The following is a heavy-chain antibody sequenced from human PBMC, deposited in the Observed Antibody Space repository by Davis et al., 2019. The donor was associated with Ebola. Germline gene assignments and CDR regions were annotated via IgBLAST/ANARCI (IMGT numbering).Heavy chain of an antibody. CDR2: ISSDGEKR. CDR1: GFDFTTYA. J-gene: IGHJ4*02. D-gene: IGHD2-21*01. Sequence: GESLKISCVVSGFDFTTYAMTWVRQAPGKGLEWVALISSDGEKRRFGNSVKGRFSISRDNSKNTLYLQMDSLRTEDTAVYYCAKGIEGCGPECYILGYWGQGTVVTVSS. CDR3: AKGIEGCGPECYILGY. V-gene: IGHV3-30*04.